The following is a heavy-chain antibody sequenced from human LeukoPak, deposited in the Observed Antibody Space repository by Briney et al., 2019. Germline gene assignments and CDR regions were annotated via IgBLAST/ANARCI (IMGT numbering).Heavy chain of an antibody. D-gene: IGHD2-21*02. CDR3: ARIAYCGDDCLNAFDM. CDR2: ISSSGSTI. J-gene: IGHJ3*02. V-gene: IGHV3-11*04. CDR1: GFTFSDYY. Sequence: GGSLRLSCAASGFTFSDYYMSWIRQAPGKGLEWVSYISSSGSTIYYADSVKGRFTISRDNAKNSLYLQMNSLRAEDTAVYYCARIAYCGDDCLNAFDMWGQGTMVTVSA.